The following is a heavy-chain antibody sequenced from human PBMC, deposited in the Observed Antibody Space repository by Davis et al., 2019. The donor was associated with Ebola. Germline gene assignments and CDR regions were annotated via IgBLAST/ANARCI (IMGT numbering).Heavy chain of an antibody. CDR2: IIPIFGTA. CDR3: AKGIVVVPAAGEVPSMDV. D-gene: IGHD2-2*01. CDR1: GGTFSSYA. V-gene: IGHV1-69*13. J-gene: IGHJ6*03. Sequence: SVKVSCKASGGTFSSYAISWVRQAPGQGLEWMGGIIPIFGTANYAQKFQGRVTITADESTSTAYMELSSLRSEDTAVYYCAKGIVVVPAAGEVPSMDVWGKGTTVTVSS.